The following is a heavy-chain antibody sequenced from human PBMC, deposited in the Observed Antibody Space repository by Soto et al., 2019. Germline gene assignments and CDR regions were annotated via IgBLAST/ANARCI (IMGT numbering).Heavy chain of an antibody. CDR2: IYYSGST. D-gene: IGHD2-2*01. J-gene: IGHJ6*03. CDR3: ARCVVPAAHTRIYYYYYYMDV. V-gene: IGHV4-59*08. Sequence: SETLSLTCTVSGGSISSYYWSWIRQPPGKGLEWIGYIYYSGSTNYNPSLKSRVTISVDTSKNQFTLKLTSVTAADTAVYYCARCVVPAAHTRIYYYYYYMDVWGKGTTVTVSS. CDR1: GGSISSYY.